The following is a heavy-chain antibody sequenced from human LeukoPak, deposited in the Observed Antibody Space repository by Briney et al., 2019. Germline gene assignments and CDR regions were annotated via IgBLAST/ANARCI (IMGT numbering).Heavy chain of an antibody. CDR3: AKDPARDYGSTEYFQH. J-gene: IGHJ1*01. D-gene: IGHD4-17*01. Sequence: GGSLRLSCAASGFTFSSYAMSWVRQAPGKGLEWVSAISGSGGSTYYADSVKGRFTISRDNSKNTLYLQMNSLRAEDTAVYYCAKDPARDYGSTEYFQHWGQGTLVTASS. CDR2: ISGSGGST. V-gene: IGHV3-23*01. CDR1: GFTFSSYA.